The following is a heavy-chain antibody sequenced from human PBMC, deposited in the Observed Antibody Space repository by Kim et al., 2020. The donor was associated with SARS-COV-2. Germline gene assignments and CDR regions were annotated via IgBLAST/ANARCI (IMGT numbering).Heavy chain of an antibody. Sequence: YAQKFQGRVTVTRDTSTSTVYMELRSLRSDDTAVYYGAILRFLDYGMDVWGQGTTVTVSS. J-gene: IGHJ6*02. V-gene: IGHV1-46*01. CDR3: AILRFLDYGMDV. D-gene: IGHD3-3*01.